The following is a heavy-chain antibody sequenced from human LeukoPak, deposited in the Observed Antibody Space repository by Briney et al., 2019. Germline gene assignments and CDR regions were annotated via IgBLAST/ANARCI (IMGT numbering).Heavy chain of an antibody. Sequence: EASVKVSCKASGYTFTGYYMHWVRQAPGQGLEWMGWINPNSGGTNYAQKFQGRVTMTRDTSISTAYMELSRLRSDDTAVYYCARVSIQLWSLFDYWGQGTLVTVSS. D-gene: IGHD5-18*01. CDR2: INPNSGGT. V-gene: IGHV1-2*02. CDR3: ARVSIQLWSLFDY. CDR1: GYTFTGYY. J-gene: IGHJ4*02.